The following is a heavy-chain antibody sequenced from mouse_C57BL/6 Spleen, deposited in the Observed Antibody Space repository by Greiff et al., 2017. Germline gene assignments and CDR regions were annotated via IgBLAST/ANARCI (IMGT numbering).Heavy chain of an antibody. Sequence: VQLQQSGAELVKPGASVKISCTASGFVFSSYWMNWVEQRPGKGLEWIGQIYPGDGVPNYNGKFKGKATLTSDKSSSTAYMQRSSLTSEDSAVYFCARTGGLLLPPGWGEGTVGTVS. CDR2: IYPGDGVP. CDR3: ARTGGLLLPPG. CDR1: GFVFSSYW. V-gene: IGHV1-80*01. J-gene: IGHJ3*01. D-gene: IGHD1-1*01.